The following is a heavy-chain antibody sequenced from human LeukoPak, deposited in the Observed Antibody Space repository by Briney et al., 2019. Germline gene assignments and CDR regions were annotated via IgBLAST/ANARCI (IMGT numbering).Heavy chain of an antibody. CDR1: GYTFTSYD. V-gene: IGHV1-8*01. Sequence: ASVKVSCKASGYTFTSYDINWVRQATGQGLEWMGWMNPNSGNTGYAQKFQGRVTMTRNTSKSTAYMELSSLRSEDTAVYYCARSGGDCSGGSCYYYYGMDVWGQGTTVTVSS. J-gene: IGHJ6*02. D-gene: IGHD2-15*01. CDR3: ARSGGDCSGGSCYYYYGMDV. CDR2: MNPNSGNT.